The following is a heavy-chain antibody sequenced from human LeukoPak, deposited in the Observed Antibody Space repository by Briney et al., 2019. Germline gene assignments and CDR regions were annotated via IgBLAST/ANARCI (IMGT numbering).Heavy chain of an antibody. V-gene: IGHV1-69*04. CDR3: ARDSLEYGDQNPNYYYYGMDV. Sequence: SVKVSCKASGGTFSSYAISWVRQAPGQGLEWMGRIIPIFGIANYAQKFQGRVTITADKSTSTAYMELSSLRSEDTAVYYCARDSLEYGDQNPNYYYYGMDVWGHGTTVTVSS. CDR2: IIPIFGIA. J-gene: IGHJ6*02. CDR1: GGTFSSYA. D-gene: IGHD4-17*01.